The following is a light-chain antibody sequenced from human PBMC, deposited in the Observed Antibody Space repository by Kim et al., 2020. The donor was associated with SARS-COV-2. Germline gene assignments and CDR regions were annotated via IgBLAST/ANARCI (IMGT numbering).Light chain of an antibody. CDR1: NIGGHS. J-gene: IGLJ1*01. CDR2: YDS. V-gene: IGLV3-21*01. CDR3: QVWDTDTDDYV. Sequence: SYELTQPPSVSVAPGQTARITCGGNNIGGHSVHWYQQMPGQAPVLVIYYDSDRPSGIPERFSGSKAATTATLTISRVEAGDEADYYCQVWDTDTDDYVFGTGTKVTVL.